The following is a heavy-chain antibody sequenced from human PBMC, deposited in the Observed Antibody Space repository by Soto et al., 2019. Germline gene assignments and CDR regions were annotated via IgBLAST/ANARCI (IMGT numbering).Heavy chain of an antibody. V-gene: IGHV4-39*01. CDR1: DGSISTRDYY. D-gene: IGHD5-12*01. CDR3: VRHFAGYSDYERFWSFAL. J-gene: IGHJ2*01. CDR2: LSSGLST. Sequence: QRQLRESGPGLVKPSETLSLTCSVSDGSISTRDYYWGWIRQPPGKGLEWIGSLSSGLSTYYSPSLKGRVTVREDTSKNRLRLRLTCVTAAGTAVYYCVRHFAGYSDYERFWSFALWGRGTLVTVSS.